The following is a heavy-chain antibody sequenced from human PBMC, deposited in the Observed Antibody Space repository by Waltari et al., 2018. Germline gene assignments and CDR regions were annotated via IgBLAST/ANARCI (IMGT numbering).Heavy chain of an antibody. V-gene: IGHV1-18*01. J-gene: IGHJ4*02. CDR3: ASRSGVDPYYFDY. Sequence: QVQLLQSGGELKKPGASVRVSCKASGHTFRRYGMSWVRQAPGQGLEWMGWISANNGNTNYAQRLQGRITMTTDTSTNTAYMELRSLRYDDTAVYYCASRSGVDPYYFDYWGQGTLVTVSS. D-gene: IGHD3-3*01. CDR2: ISANNGNT. CDR1: GHTFRRYG.